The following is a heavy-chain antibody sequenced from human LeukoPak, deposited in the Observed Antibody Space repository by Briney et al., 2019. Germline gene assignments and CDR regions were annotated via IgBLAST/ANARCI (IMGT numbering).Heavy chain of an antibody. J-gene: IGHJ6*02. CDR1: GGSIRSYY. Sequence: PSETLSLTCTVSGGSIRSYYWSWIRQPPGKGLEWIAHIHDSGSTSYSPSLKSRLTMSVDTSKNQFSLKLSSVTAADTAVYYCARAIGQQLVLGYYYYYGMDVWGQGTTVTVSS. D-gene: IGHD6-13*01. CDR3: ARAIGQQLVLGYYYYYGMDV. V-gene: IGHV4-59*12. CDR2: IHDSGST.